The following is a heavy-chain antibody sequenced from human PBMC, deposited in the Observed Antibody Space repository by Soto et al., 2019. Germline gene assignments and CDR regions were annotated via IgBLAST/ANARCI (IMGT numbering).Heavy chain of an antibody. D-gene: IGHD5-12*01. J-gene: IGHJ2*01. Sequence: QVQLVQSGAEVKKPGSSVTVSCKACGGTFSSYTISWVRQAPGRGLDWMGGIIPIFCTANYAQKFQGRVTITADESTSTAYMELSSLRSEDTAVYYCARGNHRWLHLWYSDLWGRGTLVTVSS. CDR1: GGTFSSYT. V-gene: IGHV1-69*12. CDR3: ARGNHRWLHLWYSDL. CDR2: IIPIFCTA.